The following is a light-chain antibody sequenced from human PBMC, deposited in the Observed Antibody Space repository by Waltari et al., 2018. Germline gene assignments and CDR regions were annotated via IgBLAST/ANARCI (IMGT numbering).Light chain of an antibody. CDR2: DVS. J-gene: IGLJ1*01. CDR1: TSDVGGYNA. Sequence: QSALTQPRSVSGSPGQSVTISCTGSTSDVGGYNAVSWYQQFPGKGPKVLIYDVSKRLSGVPDRFSGSKSGNTASLTISGLQNEDEAAYYCCSYAGTYTFFVFGSGTEVTVL. V-gene: IGLV2-11*01. CDR3: CSYAGTYTFFV.